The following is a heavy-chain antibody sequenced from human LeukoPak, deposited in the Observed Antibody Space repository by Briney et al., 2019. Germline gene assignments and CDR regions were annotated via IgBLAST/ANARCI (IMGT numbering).Heavy chain of an antibody. CDR2: IYYSGST. CDR1: GGSISSSSYY. CDR3: ASQPQQVVAGLEGY. D-gene: IGHD2-15*01. J-gene: IGHJ4*02. Sequence: SETLSLTCTVSGGSISSSSYYWGWILQPPGKGLEWIGNIYYSGSTYYNPSLKSRVIISVDTSKNQFSLKLSSVTAADTAVYYCASQPQQVVAGLEGYWGQGTLVTLSS. V-gene: IGHV4-39*01.